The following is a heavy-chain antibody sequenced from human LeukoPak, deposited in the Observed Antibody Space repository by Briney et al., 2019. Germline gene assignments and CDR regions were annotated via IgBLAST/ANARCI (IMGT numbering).Heavy chain of an antibody. D-gene: IGHD3-9*01. CDR3: ARVRDYYDILTGYYAGWYFDY. J-gene: IGHJ4*02. CDR2: ISSSGSTI. Sequence: GGSLRLSCAASGFTFSDYYMSWIRQAPGEGLEWVSYISSSGSTIYYADSVKGRFTISRDNAKNSLYLQMNSLRAEDTAVYYCARVRDYYDILTGYYAGWYFDYWGQGTLVTVSS. CDR1: GFTFSDYY. V-gene: IGHV3-11*01.